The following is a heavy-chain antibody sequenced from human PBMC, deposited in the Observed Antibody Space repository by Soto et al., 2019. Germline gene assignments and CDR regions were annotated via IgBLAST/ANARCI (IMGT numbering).Heavy chain of an antibody. V-gene: IGHV3-48*02. CDR2: ISTTSSSI. CDR1: GFTFSSYS. J-gene: IGHJ4*02. Sequence: GGSLRLSCAASGFTFSSYSMNWVRQAPGKGLEWISYISTTSSSIYYADSVKGRFTISRDNAKNSLFLQMNSLRDEDTAVYYCARKGVAFDYWGQGALVAVSS. D-gene: IGHD3-3*01. CDR3: ARKGVAFDY.